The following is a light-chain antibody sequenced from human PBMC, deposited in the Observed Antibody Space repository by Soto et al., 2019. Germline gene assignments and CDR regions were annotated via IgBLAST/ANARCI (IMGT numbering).Light chain of an antibody. J-gene: IGKJ1*01. V-gene: IGKV1-5*01. CDR2: DAS. CDR1: QSISSW. CDR3: QHFKT. Sequence: DIQMTQSPSTLSASVGDSVSITFRASQSISSWLAWYQQKPGKAPKLLIYDASSLESGVPSRFSGSGSGTEFTLTISSLQPDDFATYYCQHFKTFGQGTKVDIK.